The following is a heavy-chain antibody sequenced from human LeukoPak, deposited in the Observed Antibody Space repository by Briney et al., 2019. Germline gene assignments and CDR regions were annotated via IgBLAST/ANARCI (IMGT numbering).Heavy chain of an antibody. J-gene: IGHJ4*02. V-gene: IGHV4-4*09. Sequence: SETLSLTCAVYGGSFSGYYWSWIRQPPGKGLEWIGYIYTSGSTNYNPSLKSRVTISVDTSKNQFSLKLSSVTAADTAVYYCARLSGSYSKLDYWGQGTLVTVSS. D-gene: IGHD1-26*01. CDR1: GGSFSGYY. CDR2: IYTSGST. CDR3: ARLSGSYSKLDY.